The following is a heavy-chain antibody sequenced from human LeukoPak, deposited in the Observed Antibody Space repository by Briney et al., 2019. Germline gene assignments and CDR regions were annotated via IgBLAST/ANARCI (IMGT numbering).Heavy chain of an antibody. V-gene: IGHV4-34*01. J-gene: IGHJ5*02. CDR2: INHSGST. Sequence: SETLSLTCAVYGGSFSGYYWSWTRQPPGKGLEWIGEINHSGSTNYNPSLKSRVTISVDTSKNQFSLNLSSVTAADTAVYYCARLRFIGYNYVDWFDPWGQGTLVTVSS. CDR3: ARLRFIGYNYVDWFDP. CDR1: GGSFSGYY. D-gene: IGHD5-24*01.